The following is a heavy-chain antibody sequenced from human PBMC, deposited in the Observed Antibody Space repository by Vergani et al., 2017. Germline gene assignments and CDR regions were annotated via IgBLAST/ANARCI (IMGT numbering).Heavy chain of an antibody. J-gene: IGHJ4*02. CDR1: GFTFSSYG. V-gene: IGHV3-33*01. D-gene: IGHD6-13*01. Sequence: VQLVESGGGLVKPGGSLRLSCAASGFTFSSYGMHWVRQAPGEGLEWVAVIWYDGSNKYYADSVKGRFTISRDNSKNTLYLQMNSLRAEDTAVYYCARDAASGIAAAGIGYWGQGTLVTVSS. CDR3: ARDAASGIAAAGIGY. CDR2: IWYDGSNK.